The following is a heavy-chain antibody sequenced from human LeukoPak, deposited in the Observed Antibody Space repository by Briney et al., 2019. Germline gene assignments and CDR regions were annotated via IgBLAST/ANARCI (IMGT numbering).Heavy chain of an antibody. D-gene: IGHD5-12*01. J-gene: IGHJ4*02. V-gene: IGHV3-23*01. Sequence: GGSLRLSCAASGFTFSSYAMSWVRQAPGQGLEWISVISASGGSTTYAETVKGRFTISRDNSKNTLYLQMNSLRAEDTAVYYCARTRPRWLPNFDYWGQGTLVTVSS. CDR2: ISASGGST. CDR1: GFTFSSYA. CDR3: ARTRPRWLPNFDY.